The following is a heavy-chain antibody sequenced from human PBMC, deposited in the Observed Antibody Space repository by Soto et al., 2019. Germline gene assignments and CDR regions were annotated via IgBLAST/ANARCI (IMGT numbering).Heavy chain of an antibody. D-gene: IGHD4-4*01. Sequence: EVQLVESGGGLVQPGGSLRLSCAASGFTFSSYNMHWVRQATGKGLEWVSAIGTAGDTYYPGSVKGRFTISRENAKNSLYLQMNSLRAGDTAVYYCARDNPTYGNGFDIWGQGTMVTVSS. V-gene: IGHV3-13*01. CDR1: GFTFSSYN. CDR3: ARDNPTYGNGFDI. CDR2: IGTAGDT. J-gene: IGHJ3*02.